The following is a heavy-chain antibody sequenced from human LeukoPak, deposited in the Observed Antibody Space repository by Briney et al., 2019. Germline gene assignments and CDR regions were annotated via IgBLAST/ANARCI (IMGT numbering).Heavy chain of an antibody. D-gene: IGHD5-12*01. V-gene: IGHV4-34*01. CDR1: GGSFSGYH. CDR3: APRYPYSGYRAYFDY. CDR2: INHSGST. J-gene: IGHJ4*02. Sequence: SETLSLTCAVYGGSFSGYHWSWIRQPPGKGLEWIGEINHSGSTNYNPSLKSRVTISVDTSKSQFSLKLSSVTAADTAVYYCAPRYPYSGYRAYFDYWGQGTLVTVSS.